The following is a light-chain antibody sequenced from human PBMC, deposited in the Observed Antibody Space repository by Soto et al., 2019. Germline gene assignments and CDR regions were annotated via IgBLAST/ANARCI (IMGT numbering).Light chain of an antibody. CDR3: CSYAGSYSWV. CDR2: DVN. CDR1: SSDIGSYKS. Sequence: QSALTQPRSVCASPGQSVTISCTGTSSDIGSYKSVSWYQQYPGKAPKLMIYDVNKRPSGVPDRFSGSKSGNRASLTISGLQAEDESDYYCCSYAGSYSWVFGGGTKLTVL. V-gene: IGLV2-11*01. J-gene: IGLJ3*02.